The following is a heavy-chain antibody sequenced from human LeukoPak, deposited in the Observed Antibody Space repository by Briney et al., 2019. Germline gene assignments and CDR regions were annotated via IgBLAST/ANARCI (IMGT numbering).Heavy chain of an antibody. CDR1: GYSISSGYY. V-gene: IGHV4-38-2*02. Sequence: SETLSLTCTVSGYSISSGYYWGWIRQPPGKGLEWIGSIYHSGSTYYNPSLKSRVTISVDTSKNQFSLKLSSVTAADTAAYYCATILNYDFWSGYYSGDYMDVWGKGTTVTVSS. CDR2: IYHSGST. CDR3: ATILNYDFWSGYYSGDYMDV. D-gene: IGHD3-3*01. J-gene: IGHJ6*03.